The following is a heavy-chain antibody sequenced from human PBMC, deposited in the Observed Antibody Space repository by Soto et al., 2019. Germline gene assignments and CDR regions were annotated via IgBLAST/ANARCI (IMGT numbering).Heavy chain of an antibody. CDR3: ARGQAAMNDAFDI. D-gene: IGHD5-18*01. CDR2: IYSSGST. Sequence: PSETLSLTCTVSGGSISSYYWSWIRQPAGKGLEWIGRIYSSGSTEYNPSLKSRVIMSVDTSTSQFALKLRSVTAADTAVYHCARGQAAMNDAFDIWGQGTMVTVSS. V-gene: IGHV4-4*07. J-gene: IGHJ3*02. CDR1: GGSISSYY.